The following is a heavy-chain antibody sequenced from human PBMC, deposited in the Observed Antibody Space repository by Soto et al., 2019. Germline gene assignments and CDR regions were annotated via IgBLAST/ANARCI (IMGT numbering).Heavy chain of an antibody. CDR3: ARVFTDHYGDFKKNYFDP. V-gene: IGHV4-31*03. CDR1: GGSISSGGYY. Sequence: QVQLQESGPGLVKPSQTLSLTCTVSGGSISSGGYYWSWIPQHPGKALERIGYISYIGTTYYSPSLKSRLTISVDKSKNQFSLKLTSVTAADKALYYCARVFTDHYGDFKKNYFDPWAQGTQVTASS. J-gene: IGHJ5*02. D-gene: IGHD4-17*01. CDR2: ISYIGTT.